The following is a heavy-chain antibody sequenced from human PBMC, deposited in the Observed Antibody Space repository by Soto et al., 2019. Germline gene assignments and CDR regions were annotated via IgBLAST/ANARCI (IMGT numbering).Heavy chain of an antibody. CDR3: TRDQPEMAFDH. CDR1: GFAFSSYA. V-gene: IGHV3-30*04. Sequence: SLRLSCAGSGFAFSSYAMHWVRQAPGKGLEWVADIAYDGSNQYYADSVKGRFTISRDNSKNTLYLQLNSLRVEDTAVYYCTRDQPEMAFDHWGQGTLVTVSS. CDR2: IAYDGSNQ. J-gene: IGHJ4*02.